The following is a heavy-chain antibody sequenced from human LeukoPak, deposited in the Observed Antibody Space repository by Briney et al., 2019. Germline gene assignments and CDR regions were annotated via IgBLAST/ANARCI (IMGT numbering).Heavy chain of an antibody. CDR1: GYTFTHYA. CDR2: TNGGNDYT. V-gene: IGHV1-3*01. CDR3: ARDDFSTYPGLNYFDY. D-gene: IGHD4-11*01. Sequence: ASVKVSCKASGYTFTHYAVHWVRQAPGQRLEWMGWTNGGNDYTESSQKFQDRLTITSDTTATTVYMELSSLRSEDTAVYYCARDDFSTYPGLNYFDYWGQGSLVTVSS. J-gene: IGHJ4*02.